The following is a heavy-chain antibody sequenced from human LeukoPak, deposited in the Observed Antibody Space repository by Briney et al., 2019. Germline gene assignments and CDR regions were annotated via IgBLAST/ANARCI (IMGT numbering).Heavy chain of an antibody. CDR3: ATLGGGLGEDLPFDY. D-gene: IGHD3-16*01. Sequence: GASVKVSCKASGYTFTSYDINWVRQATGQGLEWMGWMNPNSGNTGYAQKFQGRVTMTRNTSISTAYMELSSLRSEDTAVYYCATLGGGLGEDLPFDYWGQGTLVTVSS. CDR2: MNPNSGNT. J-gene: IGHJ4*02. CDR1: GYTFTSYD. V-gene: IGHV1-8*01.